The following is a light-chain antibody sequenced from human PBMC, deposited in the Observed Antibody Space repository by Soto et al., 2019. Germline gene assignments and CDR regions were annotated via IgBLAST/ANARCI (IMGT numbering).Light chain of an antibody. Sequence: EIVLTQSPATLSVSPGESATLSCRASQSVSSNLAWYQQKPGQAPRLLIYGASTRATGIPARFSGSGSGTEFTLTISSLQSEDFAVYYCQQYNNRPWTFGQGTKV. CDR1: QSVSSN. CDR3: QQYNNRPWT. J-gene: IGKJ1*01. V-gene: IGKV3-15*01. CDR2: GAS.